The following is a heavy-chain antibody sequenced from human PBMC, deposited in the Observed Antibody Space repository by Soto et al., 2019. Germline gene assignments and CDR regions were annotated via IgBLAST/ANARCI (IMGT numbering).Heavy chain of an antibody. Sequence: ASVKVSCKASGGTFSSYTISWVRQAPGQGLEWMGIINPSGGSTSYAQKFQGRVTMTRDTSTSTVYMELSSLRSEDTAVYYCARDARDSSGYYNYWGQGTLVTVSS. V-gene: IGHV1-46*01. CDR1: GGTFSSYT. D-gene: IGHD3-22*01. CDR2: INPSGGST. CDR3: ARDARDSSGYYNY. J-gene: IGHJ4*02.